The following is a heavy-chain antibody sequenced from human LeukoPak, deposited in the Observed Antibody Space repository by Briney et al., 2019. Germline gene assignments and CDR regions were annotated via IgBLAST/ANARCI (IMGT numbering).Heavy chain of an antibody. CDR1: GYTFTDYY. Sequence: ASVKVSCKASGYTFTDYYMHWVRQAPGQGLEWMGWINPNSGGTKYAQKFQGRVTMTRDASISTAYMELSRLRSDDTAVYYCARDVPDIVVLSDVVPDAFDIWGQGTMVTVSS. CDR3: ARDVPDIVVLSDVVPDAFDI. CDR2: INPNSGGT. D-gene: IGHD2-2*02. V-gene: IGHV1-2*02. J-gene: IGHJ3*02.